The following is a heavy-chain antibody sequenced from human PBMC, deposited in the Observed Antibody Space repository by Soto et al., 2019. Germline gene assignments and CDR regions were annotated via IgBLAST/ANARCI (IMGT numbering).Heavy chain of an antibody. V-gene: IGHV1-3*01. CDR3: ARLPYCGGDCYIQEPWFDP. J-gene: IGHJ5*02. CDR1: GYTFTSYA. D-gene: IGHD2-21*02. CDR2: INAGNGST. Sequence: ASVKVSCKASGYTFTSYAMHWVRQAPGQRLEWMGWINAGNGSTSYAQKFQGRVTMTRDTSTSTVYMELSSLRSEDTAVYYCARLPYCGGDCYIQEPWFDPWGQGTLVTVSS.